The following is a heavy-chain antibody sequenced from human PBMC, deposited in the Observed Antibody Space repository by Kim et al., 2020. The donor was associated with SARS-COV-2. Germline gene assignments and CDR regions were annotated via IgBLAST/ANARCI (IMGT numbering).Heavy chain of an antibody. V-gene: IGHV6-1*01. D-gene: IGHD5-12*01. J-gene: IGHJ5*02. Sequence: VKSRITINPDTSKNQFSMQLNSVTPEDTAVYYCAREAYPPDGYNYNWFDPWGQGTLVTVSS. CDR3: AREAYPPDGYNYNWFDP.